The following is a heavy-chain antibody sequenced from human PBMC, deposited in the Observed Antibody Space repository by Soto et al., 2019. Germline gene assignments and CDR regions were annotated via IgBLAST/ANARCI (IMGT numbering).Heavy chain of an antibody. Sequence: QGQLLQSGDEVKTPGASVRVSCRASGYPSTSYGSSWVRQAPGQGLEWVAWISAYNGKRDTAQKFQGRVTMTLDTSTDTAHMDLGDLTSADTAVYYCDRGRIVASIHDALKMWGQGTKVTVSS. V-gene: IGHV1-18*01. CDR1: GYPSTSYG. D-gene: IGHD5-12*01. CDR2: ISAYNGKR. J-gene: IGHJ3*02. CDR3: DRGRIVASIHDALKM.